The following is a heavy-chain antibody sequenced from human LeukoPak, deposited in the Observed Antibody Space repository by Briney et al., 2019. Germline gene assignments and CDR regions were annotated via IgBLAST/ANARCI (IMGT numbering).Heavy chain of an antibody. D-gene: IGHD5-18*01. CDR1: RFTFSTYA. V-gene: IGHV3-23*01. Sequence: PGGSLRLSCAASRFTFSTYAMHWVRQAPGKGLEWVSTITNSGDKTFYADSVKGRFTISRDNSENTLYLQMNSLRAADTAVYYCAKSRVRYSLDYFDYWGQGTPVTVSS. CDR3: AKSRVRYSLDYFDY. CDR2: ITNSGDKT. J-gene: IGHJ4*02.